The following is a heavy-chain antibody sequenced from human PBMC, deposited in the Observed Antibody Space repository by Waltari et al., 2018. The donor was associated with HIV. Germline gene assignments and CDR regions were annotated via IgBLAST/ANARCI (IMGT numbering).Heavy chain of an antibody. CDR1: GFTFSNYA. CDR2: RTIASSIT. J-gene: IGHJ2*01. V-gene: IGHV3-23*01. D-gene: IGHD4-4*01. CDR3: VKDPTTITRGYFDL. Sequence: EEQLLESGGGLGQPGGSLRLSCVASGFTFSNYAMTWLRQIPGKGLEWVAGRTIASSITYHAYSVQERFIISRDNSNHTLFLQRTNLRVEDTAVYYCVKDPTTITRGYFDLWGRGTLVTVSS.